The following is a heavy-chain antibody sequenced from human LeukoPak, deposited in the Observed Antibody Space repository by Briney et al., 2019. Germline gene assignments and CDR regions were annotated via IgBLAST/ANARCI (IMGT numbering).Heavy chain of an antibody. D-gene: IGHD3-10*01. V-gene: IGHV3-30*04. Sequence: GGSLRLSCAASGFTFSGYAIHWVRQAPGKGLEWVAVISYDGSNKYYADSVKGRFTISRDNSKNTLYLQMNSLRAEDTAVYYCARDPMVRNYYYYYMDVWGKGTTVTVSS. J-gene: IGHJ6*03. CDR2: ISYDGSNK. CDR3: ARDPMVRNYYYYYMDV. CDR1: GFTFSGYA.